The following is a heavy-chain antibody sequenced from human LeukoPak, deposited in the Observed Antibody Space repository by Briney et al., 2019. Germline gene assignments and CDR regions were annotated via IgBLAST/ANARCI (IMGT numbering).Heavy chain of an antibody. D-gene: IGHD5-18*01. CDR1: SESSGGDD. V-gene: IGHV4-34*01. Sequence: SETLSLTCAMHSESSGGDDWTWIRQPPGKGLEWIGEVSPGGSTRYNPSLRSRVTISVDTSKNQFSLKLSSVTAADTAVYYCARGPVDTAMVPDYWGQGTLVTVSS. CDR2: VSPGGST. J-gene: IGHJ4*02. CDR3: ARGPVDTAMVPDY.